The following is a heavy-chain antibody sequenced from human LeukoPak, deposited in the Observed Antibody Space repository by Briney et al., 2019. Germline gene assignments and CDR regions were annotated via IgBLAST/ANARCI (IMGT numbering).Heavy chain of an antibody. CDR3: AKDAQRGFDYSNSLQN. V-gene: IGHV3-33*06. D-gene: IGHD4-11*01. CDR2: RWSDGSDK. Sequence: GGSLRLSCAASGFTFSHYGMHWVRQTPGAGLEWVAVRWSDGSDKYYAKSVKGRFTISRDNSKNSLFLQMNSLRAEDTTAYYCAKDAQRGFDYSNSLQNWGQGILVTVSS. J-gene: IGHJ1*01. CDR1: GFTFSHYG.